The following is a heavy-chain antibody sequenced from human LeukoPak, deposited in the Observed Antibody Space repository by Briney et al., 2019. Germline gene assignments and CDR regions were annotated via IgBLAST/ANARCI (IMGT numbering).Heavy chain of an antibody. CDR2: ITSSGTT. CDR3: TNTGTYSIY. V-gene: IGHV3-23*01. D-gene: IGHD2-15*01. J-gene: IGHJ4*02. Sequence: GGSLRLSCAASGLSFRSYGMGWVRQAPGKGLEWVSSITSSGTTNYADSVKDRFVISRDNSKDTLFPQMNSLRVEDTALYYCTNTGTYSIYWGQGTLVTVSS. CDR1: GLSFRSYG.